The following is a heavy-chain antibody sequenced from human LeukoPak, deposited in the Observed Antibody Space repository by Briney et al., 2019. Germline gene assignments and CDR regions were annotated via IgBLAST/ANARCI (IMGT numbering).Heavy chain of an antibody. CDR2: ISGSGGST. J-gene: IGHJ6*02. V-gene: IGHV3-23*01. CDR3: ATKYYDILTGGSTYYYYGMDV. Sequence: GGSLRLSCAASGFTFSSYAMSWIRQAPGKGLEWVSAISGSGGSTYYADSVKGRFTISRDNSKNPLYLQMNSLRAEDTAVYYCATKYYDILTGGSTYYYYGMDVWGQGTTVTVSS. CDR1: GFTFSSYA. D-gene: IGHD3-9*01.